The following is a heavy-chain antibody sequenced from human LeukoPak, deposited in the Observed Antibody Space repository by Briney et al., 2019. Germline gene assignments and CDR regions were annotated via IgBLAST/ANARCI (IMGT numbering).Heavy chain of an antibody. V-gene: IGHV3-23*01. CDR1: GFTFGSHA. CDR2: IFGSGGSP. D-gene: IGHD2-2*01. Sequence: PGGSLRLSCEASGFTFGSHAMYWVRQAPGKGLEWVAGIFGSGGSPHYADSVKGRFTISRDNSKNTLYLQMNSLRAEDTAVYYCAKDRACSSTSCLFDYWGQGTLVTVSS. CDR3: AKDRACSSTSCLFDY. J-gene: IGHJ4*02.